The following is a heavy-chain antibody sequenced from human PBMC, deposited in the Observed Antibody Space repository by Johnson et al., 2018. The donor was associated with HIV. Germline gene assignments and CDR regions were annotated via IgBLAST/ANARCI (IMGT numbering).Heavy chain of an antibody. Sequence: VQLVESGGGVVQPGRSLRLSCAASGFTFSSYWMHWVRQAPGKGLVWVSRINSDGSSTSYADSVKGRFTISRDNSKNTLYLQMNSLRAEDTAVYYCARATRSSSSGRHDAFDIWGQGTMVTVSS. J-gene: IGHJ3*02. D-gene: IGHD6-6*01. V-gene: IGHV3-74*02. CDR3: ARATRSSSSGRHDAFDI. CDR2: INSDGSST. CDR1: GFTFSSYW.